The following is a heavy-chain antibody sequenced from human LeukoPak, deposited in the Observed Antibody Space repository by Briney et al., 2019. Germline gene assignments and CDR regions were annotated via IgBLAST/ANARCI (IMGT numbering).Heavy chain of an antibody. V-gene: IGHV3-23*01. Sequence: GGSLRLSCAASGFTFSSYAMSWVRQAPGKGLEWVSAISGSGGSTYYADSVKGRFTISRDNSKNSLYLQMNSLRAEDTAVYYCARARRRDGYKSFDYWGQGTLVTVSS. CDR1: GFTFSSYA. J-gene: IGHJ4*02. D-gene: IGHD5-24*01. CDR3: ARARRRDGYKSFDY. CDR2: ISGSGGST.